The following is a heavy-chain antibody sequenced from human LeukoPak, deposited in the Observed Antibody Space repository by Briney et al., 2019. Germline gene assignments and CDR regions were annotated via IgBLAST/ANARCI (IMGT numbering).Heavy chain of an antibody. V-gene: IGHV3-30*02. CDR1: GFTFSSYG. Sequence: GGSLRLSCAASGFTFSSYGMHWVRQAPGKGLEWVAFIRYDGSNKYYADFVKGRFTISRDNSKNTLYLQMNSLRAEDTAVYYCAKQESPRELYQLPYFDYWGQGTLVTVSS. CDR2: IRYDGSNK. CDR3: AKQESPRELYQLPYFDY. D-gene: IGHD2-2*01. J-gene: IGHJ4*02.